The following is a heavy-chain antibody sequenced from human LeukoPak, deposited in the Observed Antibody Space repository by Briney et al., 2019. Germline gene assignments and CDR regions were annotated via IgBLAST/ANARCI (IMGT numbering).Heavy chain of an antibody. CDR2: IYYSGST. CDR1: GGSISSYY. Sequence: PSETLSLTCTVSGGSISSYYWSWIRQPPGKGLEWIGYIYYSGSTNYNPSLKSRVTIPVDTSKNQFSLKLSSVTAADTAVYYCARDNRGAAHFDYWGQGTLVTVSS. J-gene: IGHJ4*02. D-gene: IGHD6-13*01. CDR3: ARDNRGAAHFDY. V-gene: IGHV4-59*01.